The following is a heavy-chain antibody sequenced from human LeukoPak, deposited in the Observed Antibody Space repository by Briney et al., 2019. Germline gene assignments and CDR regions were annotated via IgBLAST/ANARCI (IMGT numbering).Heavy chain of an antibody. V-gene: IGHV3-30*18. CDR3: AKGNWGERLDWYFDL. J-gene: IGHJ2*01. Sequence: PGGSLRLSCAASGFTFSTYGMHWVRQAPGKGLEWVAVILYDGSNKYYADSVKGRFTISRDNCNNTLYLQMNSLRAEDTAVYYCAKGNWGERLDWYFDLWGRGTLVTVSS. CDR2: ILYDGSNK. CDR1: GFTFSTYG. D-gene: IGHD1-26*01.